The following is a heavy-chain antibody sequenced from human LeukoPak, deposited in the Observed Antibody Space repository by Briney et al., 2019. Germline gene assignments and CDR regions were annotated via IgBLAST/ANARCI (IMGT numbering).Heavy chain of an antibody. CDR2: IYYSGST. V-gene: IGHV4-39*07. Sequence: SETLSLTCSVSGGSISSSSYYWSWIRQPPGKGLEWIGSIYYSGSTYYTPSLKSRVTISVDTSKNQFSLKLSSVTAADTAVYYCARHLTYSSSGYFGYWGQGTLVTVSS. CDR3: ARHLTYSSSGYFGY. D-gene: IGHD6-13*01. J-gene: IGHJ4*02. CDR1: GGSISSSSYY.